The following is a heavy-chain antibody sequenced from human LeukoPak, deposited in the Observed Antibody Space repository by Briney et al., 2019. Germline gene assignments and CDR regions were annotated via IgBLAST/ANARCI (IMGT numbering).Heavy chain of an antibody. CDR1: GGSVSTIGYS. Sequence: PSETLSLTCGVSGGSVSTIGYSWSWIRQPPGKGLEWIGYIYQSGSTSYNPSLQSRVTISIDKSKNQFSLKLSSVTAADTAVYYCARDSYYDNSGEGAFDIWGQGTLVTVSS. CDR2: IYQSGST. D-gene: IGHD3-22*01. CDR3: ARDSYYDNSGEGAFDI. V-gene: IGHV4-30-2*01. J-gene: IGHJ3*02.